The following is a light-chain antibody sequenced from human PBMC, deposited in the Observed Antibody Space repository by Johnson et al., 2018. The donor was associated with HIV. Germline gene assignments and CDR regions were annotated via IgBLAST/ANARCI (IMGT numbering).Light chain of an antibody. Sequence: QSVLTQPPSVSAAPGQKVTISCSGSSSNIGKNYVSWYQQFPGTAPKLLIHENKKRPSGIPDRFSGSKSGTSATLGITGLQTGDEADYYCGAWDSSLSSYVFGTATKVTVL. CDR3: GAWDSSLSSYV. CDR1: SSNIGKNY. V-gene: IGLV1-51*02. J-gene: IGLJ1*01. CDR2: ENK.